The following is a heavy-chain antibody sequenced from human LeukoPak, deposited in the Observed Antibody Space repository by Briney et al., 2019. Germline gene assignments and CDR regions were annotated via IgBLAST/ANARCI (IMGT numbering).Heavy chain of an antibody. J-gene: IGHJ6*02. CDR3: ARDHCSDNDCYEDYYYGMDV. CDR2: INLNSGGT. CDR1: GYTFTGYY. V-gene: IGHV1-2*02. D-gene: IGHD2-21*02. Sequence: ASVKVSCKASGYTFTGYYMHWVRQAPGQGLEWMGWINLNSGGTNSAQKFQGRVTMTRDTSISTAYMELSRLRSDDTAVYYCARDHCSDNDCYEDYYYGMDVWGQGTTVTVCS.